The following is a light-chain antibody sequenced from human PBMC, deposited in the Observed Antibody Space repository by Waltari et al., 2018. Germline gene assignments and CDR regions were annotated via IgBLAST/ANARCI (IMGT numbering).Light chain of an antibody. CDR2: WAS. J-gene: IGKJ1*01. CDR3: QQYYSTPRT. CDR1: QSVLYSSNNKNY. V-gene: IGKV4-1*01. Sequence: DIVMTQSPDSLAVSLGERATINCKSSQSVLYSSNNKNYLAWYQQRPGQPPKLLIYWASTRESGVPDRFSGSGSGTDFTLTISSLQAEDVAVYYCQQYYSTPRTLGQGTKVEIE.